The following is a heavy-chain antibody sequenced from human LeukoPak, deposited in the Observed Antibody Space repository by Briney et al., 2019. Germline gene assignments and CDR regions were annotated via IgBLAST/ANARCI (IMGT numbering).Heavy chain of an antibody. J-gene: IGHJ4*02. D-gene: IGHD2-15*01. CDR1: GFTFSSYW. V-gene: IGHV3-74*01. CDR3: ARGGALVAAPLDY. CDR2: INSDGSST. Sequence: GGSLRLSCAASGFTFSSYWMHWVRQAPGKGLVWVSRINSDGSSTRYADSLKGRFTISRDNAKNTLYLQMNSLRAEDTAVYYCARGGALVAAPLDYWGQGTLVTVSS.